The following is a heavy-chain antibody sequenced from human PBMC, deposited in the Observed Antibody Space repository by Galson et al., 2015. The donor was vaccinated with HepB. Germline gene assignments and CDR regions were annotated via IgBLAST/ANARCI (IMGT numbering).Heavy chain of an antibody. D-gene: IGHD3-22*01. CDR1: GFTFSSYW. J-gene: IGHJ4*02. Sequence: LRLSCAASGFTFSSYWMSWVRQAPGKGLEWVANIKQDGSDKYYVDSVKGRFTISRDNAKNSLYLQMNSLRAEDTAVYYCARANYYDSSGLNYWGQGTLVTVSS. V-gene: IGHV3-7*03. CDR2: IKQDGSDK. CDR3: ARANYYDSSGLNY.